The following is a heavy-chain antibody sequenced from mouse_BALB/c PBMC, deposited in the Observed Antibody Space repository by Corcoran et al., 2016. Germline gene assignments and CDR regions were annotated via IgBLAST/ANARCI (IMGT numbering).Heavy chain of an antibody. V-gene: IGHV9-3*02. J-gene: IGHJ2*01. Sequence: QIQLVQSGPELKKPGETVKISCKASGYTFTNYGMNWVKQAPGMGLKWMGWINTNTGEPTYAEEFKGRFAFSLETSASTAYLQINNLKNEDTATYFCARGSSGYDYWGQGTTLTVSS. CDR3: ARGSSGYDY. CDR2: INTNTGEP. CDR1: GYTFTNYG. D-gene: IGHD3-1*01.